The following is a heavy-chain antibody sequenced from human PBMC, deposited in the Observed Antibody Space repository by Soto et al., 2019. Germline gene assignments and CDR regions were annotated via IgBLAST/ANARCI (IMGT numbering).Heavy chain of an antibody. CDR2: VNPLLGTA. CDR3: ARLPLDS. Sequence: QVKLVQSGAEVKKPGSSVRVSCKISGGSLSNITVSWVRQAPGLGLEWMGRVNPLLGTANYAQKFQGRVTLSADRSTNTAYMDMTSLTSDGTAMYYCARLPLDSWGQGTLVTVSS. V-gene: IGHV1-69*08. CDR1: GGSLSNIT. J-gene: IGHJ4*02.